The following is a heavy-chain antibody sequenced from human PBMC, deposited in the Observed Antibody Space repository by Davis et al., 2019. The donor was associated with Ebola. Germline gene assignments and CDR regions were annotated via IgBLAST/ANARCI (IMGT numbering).Heavy chain of an antibody. D-gene: IGHD2-15*01. CDR1: GFTFSSYA. CDR3: AKGGPVGCTGRSCYSDP. J-gene: IGHJ5*02. CDR2: VSNTGGAT. V-gene: IGHV3-23*01. Sequence: GESLKISCAASGFTFSSYAMTWVRQAPGKGLEWLSTVSNTGGATYSADSVRGRFTISRDNSKDTLYLQMNSLRGEDTAIYYCAKGGPVGCTGRSCYSDPWGQGTLVTVSS.